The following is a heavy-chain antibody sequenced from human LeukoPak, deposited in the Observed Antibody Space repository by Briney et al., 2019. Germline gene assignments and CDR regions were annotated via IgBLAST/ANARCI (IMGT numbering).Heavy chain of an antibody. Sequence: ASVKVSCKASGYTFTGYYMHWVRQAPGQGLEWMGWINPNSGGTNYAQKFQGRVTMTRDTSISTAYMELSRLRSDDTAVYYCARDYYYDSSGNLLDYWGQGTLVTVSS. CDR2: INPNSGGT. CDR1: GYTFTGYY. CDR3: ARDYYYDSSGNLLDY. D-gene: IGHD3-22*01. V-gene: IGHV1-2*02. J-gene: IGHJ4*02.